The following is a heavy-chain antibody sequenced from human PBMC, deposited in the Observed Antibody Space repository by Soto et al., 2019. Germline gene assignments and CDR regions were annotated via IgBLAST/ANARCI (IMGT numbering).Heavy chain of an antibody. D-gene: IGHD2-21*02. J-gene: IGHJ4*02. CDR1: GFSVSNNY. CDR2: IYSGGGT. CDR3: AIDLGYHDSRDSFGDF. Sequence: EVQLVESGGGLIQPGGSLRLSCAASGFSVSNNYISWVRQAPGKGLEWVSVIYSGGGTYYADSVKGRFTISRDNSHNTVYLHMNSLRAEDAAIYYCAIDLGYHDSRDSFGDFWGQGTLVTVS. V-gene: IGHV3-53*01.